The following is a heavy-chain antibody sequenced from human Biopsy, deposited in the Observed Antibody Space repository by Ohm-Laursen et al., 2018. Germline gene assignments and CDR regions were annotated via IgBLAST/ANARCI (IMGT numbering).Heavy chain of an antibody. J-gene: IGHJ6*02. CDR3: ARDTRWSPYSMDV. D-gene: IGHD4-23*01. CDR2: ISGGGAI. Sequence: LSLTCAASGFSFSDYHMRWIRQAPGRGLEWVSYISGGGAIYYGDSMKGRVTISRDNAKNSLYLQMHSLRAEDTAVYYCARDTRWSPYSMDVWGQGTTVTVSS. CDR1: GFSFSDYH. V-gene: IGHV3-11*01.